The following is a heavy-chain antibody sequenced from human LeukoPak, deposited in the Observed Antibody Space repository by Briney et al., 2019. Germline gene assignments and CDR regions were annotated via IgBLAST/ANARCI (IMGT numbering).Heavy chain of an antibody. J-gene: IGHJ4*02. CDR3: ARSRQEYYYDSSGYLY. V-gene: IGHV4-59*01. CDR1: GGSISSYY. Sequence: PSETLSLTCTVSGGSISSYYWSWIRQPPGKGLEWIGYIYYSGSTNYNPSLKSRVTISVDTSKNQFSLKLSSVTAADTAVYYCARSRQEYYYDSSGYLYWGQGTLVTVSS. D-gene: IGHD3-22*01. CDR2: IYYSGST.